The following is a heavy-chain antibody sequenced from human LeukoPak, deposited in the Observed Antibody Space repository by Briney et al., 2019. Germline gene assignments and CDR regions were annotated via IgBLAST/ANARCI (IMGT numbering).Heavy chain of an antibody. CDR3: ARARYYYDSSGPYDY. CDR2: INHGGST. CDR1: GGSFSGYY. V-gene: IGHV4-34*01. J-gene: IGHJ4*02. Sequence: SETLSLTCAVYGGSFSGYYWSWIRQPPGKGLEWIGEINHGGSTNYNPSLKSRVTISVDTSRNQFSLKLSSVTAADTAVYYCARARYYYDSSGPYDYWGQGTLVTVSS. D-gene: IGHD3-22*01.